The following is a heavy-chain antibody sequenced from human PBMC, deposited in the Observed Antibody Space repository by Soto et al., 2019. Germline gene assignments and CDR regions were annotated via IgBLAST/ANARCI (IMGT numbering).Heavy chain of an antibody. V-gene: IGHV4-61*01. CDR1: GGSVSSGSYY. J-gene: IGHJ4*02. Sequence: ASETLSLTCTVSGGSVSSGSYYWSWIRQPPGKGLEWIGYIYYSGSTNYNPSLKSRVTISVDASKNQFSLKLSSVTAADTAVYYCAAGSYGNFDYRGQGTLVTVSS. CDR2: IYYSGST. CDR3: AAGSYGNFDY. D-gene: IGHD1-26*01.